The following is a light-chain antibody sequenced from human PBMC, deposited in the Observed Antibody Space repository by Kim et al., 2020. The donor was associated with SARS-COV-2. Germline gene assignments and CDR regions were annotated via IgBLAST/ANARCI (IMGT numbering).Light chain of an antibody. Sequence: SLAPGGRVTLSCRASQSFSGSSLAWYQQKPGQSPRLLMSGASTRATDIPDRFSVSGSETDFTLTISRLEPEDFAVYYCQQYGNSFTFGQGTKLEI. V-gene: IGKV3-20*01. J-gene: IGKJ2*01. CDR1: QSFSGSS. CDR2: GAS. CDR3: QQYGNSFT.